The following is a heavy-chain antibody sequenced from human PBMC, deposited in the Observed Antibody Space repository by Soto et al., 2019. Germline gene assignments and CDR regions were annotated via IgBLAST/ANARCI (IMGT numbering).Heavy chain of an antibody. Sequence: GESLKISCQASGYSFTTYWISWVRQMPGKGLECMGRIDPTDSYTDYGPSFEGHVTMSVDRSINTAYLEWSSLIAEDTAVYYCASPRDYFDGSGYSGNWGKGTMVTVSS. V-gene: IGHV5-10-1*01. CDR3: ASPRDYFDGSGYSGN. CDR1: GYSFTTYW. J-gene: IGHJ4*02. D-gene: IGHD3-22*01. CDR2: IDPTDSYT.